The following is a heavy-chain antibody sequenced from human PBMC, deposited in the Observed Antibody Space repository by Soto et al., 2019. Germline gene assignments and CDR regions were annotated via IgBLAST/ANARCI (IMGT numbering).Heavy chain of an antibody. V-gene: IGHV3-53*04. J-gene: IGHJ4*02. CDR2: MYPDGSR. Sequence: EVPLVESGGDLVQPGGSLRLSCVASGFIVSGSYMSWVRQDPGEGLEWVSVMYPDGSRHYAGSVKGRFAISSQNSEHTVYLQMKSLRPEDTAGYYCAKDRGNYGGGGLAHWGQGPLVTVSS. CDR3: AKDRGNYGGGGLAH. D-gene: IGHD4-17*01. CDR1: GFIVSGSY.